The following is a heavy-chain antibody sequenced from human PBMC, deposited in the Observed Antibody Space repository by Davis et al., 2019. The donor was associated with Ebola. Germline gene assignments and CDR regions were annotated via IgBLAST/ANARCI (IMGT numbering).Heavy chain of an antibody. D-gene: IGHD2-2*01. CDR3: ARGQVGYCSSTSCYYYYGMDV. Sequence: SETLSLTCAVYGGSFSGYYWSWIRQPPGKGLEWIGEINHSGSTNYNPSLKSRVTISVDTSKNQFPLKLSSVTAADTAVYYCARGQVGYCSSTSCYYYYGMDVWGQGTTVTVSS. CDR2: INHSGST. J-gene: IGHJ6*02. CDR1: GGSFSGYY. V-gene: IGHV4-34*01.